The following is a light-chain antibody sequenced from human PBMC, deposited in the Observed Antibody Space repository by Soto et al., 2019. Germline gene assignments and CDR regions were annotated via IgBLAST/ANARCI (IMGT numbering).Light chain of an antibody. Sequence: QSVLTQPPSASGSPGQSVTISCTGTSSDVGGYNYVSWYQQHPGKAPKLTIYEVSKRPSGVPDRFSGSKSGNTASLTVSGLQAEDETDYYSSSYSTSILRVFGPGTKVTV. CDR2: EVS. CDR3: SSYSTSILRV. CDR1: SSDVGGYNY. J-gene: IGLJ1*01. V-gene: IGLV2-8*01.